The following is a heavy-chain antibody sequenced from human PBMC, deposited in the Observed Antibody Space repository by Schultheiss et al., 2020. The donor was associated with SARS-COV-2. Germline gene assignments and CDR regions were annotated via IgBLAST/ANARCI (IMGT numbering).Heavy chain of an antibody. D-gene: IGHD3-10*01. J-gene: IGHJ6*03. Sequence: GGSLRLSCAASGFTFSSYAMHWVRQAPGKGLEWVALISYDGSNEYYADSVKGRFTISRDNSKNTLYLQMNSLRAEDTAVYYCAKDGYGSGVYYYYYYMDVWGKGTTVTVSS. CDR1: GFTFSSYA. CDR2: ISYDGSNE. CDR3: AKDGYGSGVYYYYYYMDV. V-gene: IGHV3-30*07.